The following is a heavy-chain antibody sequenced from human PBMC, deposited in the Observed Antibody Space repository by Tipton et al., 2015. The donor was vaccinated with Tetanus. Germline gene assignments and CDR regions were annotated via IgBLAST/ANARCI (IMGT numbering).Heavy chain of an antibody. D-gene: IGHD6-13*01. CDR1: GGSFSDNF. CDR2: SNHAGST. V-gene: IGHV4-34*06. Sequence: TLSLTCAVHGGSFSDNFWSWIRQSPGKGLEWIGESNHAGSTNYNPSLKSRVTISVDTSKKQFSLRLDSVTAADTAVYYCAAAVVRLFDPWGQGTLVTVSS. CDR3: AAAVVRLFDP. J-gene: IGHJ5*02.